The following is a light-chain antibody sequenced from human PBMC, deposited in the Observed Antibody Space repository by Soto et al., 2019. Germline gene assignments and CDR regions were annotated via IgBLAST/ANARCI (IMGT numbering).Light chain of an antibody. J-gene: IGLJ1*01. Sequence: QSVLTQPPSASGSPGQSVTISCTGTSSDVGIYNYVSWYQHVPPTAPKLLIYTNTQRPSGVPDRFSGSKSGTSASLAISGLQSEDEADYYCASWDDSLNGPVFGTGTKVTVL. CDR2: TNT. V-gene: IGLV1-44*01. CDR1: SSDVGIYNY. CDR3: ASWDDSLNGPV.